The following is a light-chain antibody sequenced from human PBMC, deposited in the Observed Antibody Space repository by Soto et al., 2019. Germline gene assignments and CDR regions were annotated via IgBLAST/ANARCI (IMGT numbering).Light chain of an antibody. CDR2: GAS. CDR3: QQYGSSLYT. J-gene: IGKJ2*01. V-gene: IGKV3-20*01. CDR1: QSVSSYY. Sequence: EIVLTQSPGTLSLFPGERATLSCRASQSVSSYYLAWYQQKPGQAPRLLIYGASSRATGIPDRFSGSGSGTDFTLTISSLEPEDFAVYYCQQYGSSLYTFGQGTKLEIK.